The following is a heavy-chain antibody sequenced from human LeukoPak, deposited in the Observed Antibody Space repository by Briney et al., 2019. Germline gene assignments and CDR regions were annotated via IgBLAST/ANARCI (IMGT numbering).Heavy chain of an antibody. J-gene: IGHJ6*03. Sequence: GGSLRLSCAASGFTFSSYSMSWVRQAPGKGLEWVSIISDSGANTYYADSVRGRFTISRDNSKNTLYLQMNSLRAEDTAVYYCARGYCSGGSCYSEQRIYYYYYMDVWGKGTTVTISS. D-gene: IGHD2-15*01. CDR1: GFTFSSYS. V-gene: IGHV3-23*01. CDR3: ARGYCSGGSCYSEQRIYYYYYMDV. CDR2: ISDSGANT.